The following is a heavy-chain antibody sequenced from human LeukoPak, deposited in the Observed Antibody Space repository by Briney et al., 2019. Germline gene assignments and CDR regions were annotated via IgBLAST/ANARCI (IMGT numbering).Heavy chain of an antibody. D-gene: IGHD1-26*01. CDR1: GGTFSSYA. J-gene: IGHJ6*03. CDR2: IIPIFGTA. CDR3: ARIRWDYCYYYMDV. Sequence: GASVKVSCKASGGTFSSYAISWVRQAPGQGLEWMGGIIPIFGTANYAQKFQGRVTITTDESTSTAYMELSSLRSEDTAVYYCARIRWDYCYYYMDVWGKGTTVTVSS. V-gene: IGHV1-69*05.